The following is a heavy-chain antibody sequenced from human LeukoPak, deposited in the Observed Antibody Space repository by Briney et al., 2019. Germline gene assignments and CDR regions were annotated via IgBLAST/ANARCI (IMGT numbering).Heavy chain of an antibody. Sequence: SETLSLTCAVYGGSFSGYYWSWIRQPPGKGLEWIGEINHSGSTNYNPSLKSRVTISVDTSKNQFSLKLSSVTAADTAVYYCARDSSGWSQHEPFDYWGQGTLVTVSS. V-gene: IGHV4-34*01. CDR3: ARDSSGWSQHEPFDY. J-gene: IGHJ4*02. CDR2: INHSGST. CDR1: GGSFSGYY. D-gene: IGHD6-19*01.